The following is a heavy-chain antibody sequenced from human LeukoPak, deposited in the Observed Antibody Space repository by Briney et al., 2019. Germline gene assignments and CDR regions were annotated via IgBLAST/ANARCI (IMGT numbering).Heavy chain of an antibody. CDR3: ATTGLDWFDP. V-gene: IGHV4-59*01. CDR2: IYYSGST. Sequence: SETLSLTCTVSGGSISSYYWSWIRQPPGKGLEWIGYIYYSGSTNYNPSLKSQVTISVDTSKNQFSLKLSSVTAADTAVYYCATTGLDWFDPWGQGTLVTVSS. D-gene: IGHD1-1*01. CDR1: GGSISSYY. J-gene: IGHJ5*02.